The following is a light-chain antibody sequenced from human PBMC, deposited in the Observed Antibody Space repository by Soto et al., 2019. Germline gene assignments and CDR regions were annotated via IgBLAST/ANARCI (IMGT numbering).Light chain of an antibody. CDR1: QSVSSN. CDR3: QQYGSSQIT. V-gene: IGKV3-20*01. CDR2: GAS. J-gene: IGKJ5*01. Sequence: IVMTQSPATLSVSPWERATLSCRASQSVSSNLAWYQQKPGQAPRLLIYGASTRATGVPDRFSGSGSGTDFTLTISRLEPDDFAVYYCQQYGSSQITFGQGTRLEIK.